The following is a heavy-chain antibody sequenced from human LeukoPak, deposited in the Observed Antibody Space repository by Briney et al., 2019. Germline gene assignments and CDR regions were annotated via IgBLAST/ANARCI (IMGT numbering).Heavy chain of an antibody. CDR3: ARGPRRNIRVAASGWFDP. D-gene: IGHD2-15*01. CDR1: GAPITRYY. CDR2: IYYTGSA. V-gene: IGHV4-59*12. Sequence: SETLSLTCTVSGAPITRYYWSWIRQPPGKGLEWIGYIYYTGSANYNPSLKSRVTISVDTSKNQFSLKLSSVTAADTAVYYCARGPRRNIRVAASGWFDPWGQGTLVTVSS. J-gene: IGHJ5*02.